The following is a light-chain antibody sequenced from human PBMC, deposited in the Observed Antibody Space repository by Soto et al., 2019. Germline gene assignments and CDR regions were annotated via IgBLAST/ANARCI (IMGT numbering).Light chain of an antibody. V-gene: IGLV2-23*01. CDR1: SSDVGSYNL. CDR3: CSYAGSSTSLDVV. Sequence: QSALTQPASVSGSPGQSITISCTGTSSDVGSYNLVSWYQQHPGKAPKLMIYEGSKRPSGVSNRFSGSKSGNTASLTISGLQAEDEADYYCCSYAGSSTSLDVVFGGGTKLTVL. CDR2: EGS. J-gene: IGLJ2*01.